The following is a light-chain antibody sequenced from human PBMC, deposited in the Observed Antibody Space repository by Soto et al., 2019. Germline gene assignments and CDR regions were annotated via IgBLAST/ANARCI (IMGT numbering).Light chain of an antibody. CDR2: DNN. CDR3: ATWDSSLSAVV. CDR1: SSNIGNNY. V-gene: IGLV1-51*01. J-gene: IGLJ2*01. Sequence: QSVLTQPPSVSAAPGQKVTISRSGSSSNIGNNYVSWYQQLPGTAPRLLIYDNNKRPSGIPDRFSGSKSGTSATLGITGLQTGDEADYYCATWDSSLSAVVFGGGTKLTVL.